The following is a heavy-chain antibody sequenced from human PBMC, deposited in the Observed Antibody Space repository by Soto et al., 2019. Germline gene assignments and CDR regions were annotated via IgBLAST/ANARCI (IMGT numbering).Heavy chain of an antibody. Sequence: QVQLQQWGAGLLKPSETLSLTCAVYGGSFSGYYWSWIRQPPGKGLEWIGEINHSGSTNYNPSLKSRVTIPVHTSKNQFSLKLSSVTAADTAVYYCASSTLIVVVPAALGDAFDIWGQGTMVTVSS. CDR1: GGSFSGYY. V-gene: IGHV4-34*01. CDR2: INHSGST. D-gene: IGHD2-2*01. CDR3: ASSTLIVVVPAALGDAFDI. J-gene: IGHJ3*02.